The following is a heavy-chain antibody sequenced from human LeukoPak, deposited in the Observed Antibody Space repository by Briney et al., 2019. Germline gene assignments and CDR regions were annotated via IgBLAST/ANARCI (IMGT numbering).Heavy chain of an antibody. CDR3: TTESPHFDY. CDR2: IKSKTDGGTT. V-gene: IGHV3-15*01. CDR1: GFTFSSYA. J-gene: IGHJ4*02. Sequence: TGGSLRLSCAASGFTFSSYAMSWVRQAPGKGLEWVGRIKSKTDGGTTDYAAPVKGRFTISRDDSTNTLYLQMNSLKTEDTAVYYCTTESPHFDYWGERTLVTASS.